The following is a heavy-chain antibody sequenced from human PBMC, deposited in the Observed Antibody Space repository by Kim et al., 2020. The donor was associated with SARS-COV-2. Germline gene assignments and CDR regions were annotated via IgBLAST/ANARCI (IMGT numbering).Heavy chain of an antibody. CDR2: ISYDGSNK. CDR1: GFTFSSYA. J-gene: IGHJ4*02. V-gene: IGHV3-30*04. Sequence: GGSLRLSCAASGFTFSSYAMHWVRQAPGKGLEWVAVISYDGSNKYYADSVKGRFTISRDNSKNTLYLQMNSLRAEDTAVYYCARDLHVTQNPIVWFGETRARTPGYWGQGTLVTVSS. D-gene: IGHD3-10*01. CDR3: ARDLHVTQNPIVWFGETRARTPGY.